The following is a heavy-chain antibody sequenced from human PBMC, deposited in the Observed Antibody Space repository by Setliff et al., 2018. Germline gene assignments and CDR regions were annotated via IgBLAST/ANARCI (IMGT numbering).Heavy chain of an antibody. CDR3: ARDRLLVGARYAMDV. CDR2: IYYSGST. V-gene: IGHV4-31*03. CDR1: GGSISSGGYY. Sequence: LSLTCTVSGGSISSGGYYWSWIRQHPGKGLEWIGYIYYSGSTYYNPSLKSRVTISVDTSKNQFSLKLSSVTAADTAVYYCARDRLLVGARYAMDVWGKGTTVTVSS. J-gene: IGHJ6*03. D-gene: IGHD1-26*01.